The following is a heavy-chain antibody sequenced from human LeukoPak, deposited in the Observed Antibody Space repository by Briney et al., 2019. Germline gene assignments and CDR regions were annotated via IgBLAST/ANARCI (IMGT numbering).Heavy chain of an antibody. CDR2: VFYSGSP. CDR3: ARGAFDL. CDR1: GGSISSSNSY. V-gene: IGHV4-39*07. Sequence: PSETLSLTCTVSGGSISSSNSYWGWIRQPPGQGLEWIGTVFYSGSPYYNPSLKSRVTISMDTSRNQFSLNLTSVTAADTAVYYCARGAFDLWGRGTPVTVSS. J-gene: IGHJ2*01.